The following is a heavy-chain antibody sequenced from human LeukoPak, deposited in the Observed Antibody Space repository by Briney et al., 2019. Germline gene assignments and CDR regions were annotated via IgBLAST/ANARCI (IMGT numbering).Heavy chain of an antibody. Sequence: GGSLRLPCAVSGFIFSVYWKQWVPQAPGKALVWVARINTDGGLTRYADSVQGRFIICRDTAKNTPVRQMYGLSGQDTAGYCGGREAKVGGDLQYRGPGILVTVSS. J-gene: IGHJ4*02. V-gene: IGHV3-74*01. CDR3: GREAKVGGDLQY. CDR1: GFIFSVYW. CDR2: INTDGGLT. D-gene: IGHD1-26*01.